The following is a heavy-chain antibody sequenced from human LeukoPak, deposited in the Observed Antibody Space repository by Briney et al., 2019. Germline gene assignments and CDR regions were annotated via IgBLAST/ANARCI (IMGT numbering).Heavy chain of an antibody. CDR1: GGTFSSYA. D-gene: IGHD3-22*01. J-gene: IGHJ4*02. V-gene: IGHV1-69*05. CDR2: IIPIFGTA. Sequence: GSSVKVSCKASGGTFSSYAISWVGQAPGQGLEWMGRIIPIFGTANYAQKFQGRVTITTDESTSTAYMELSSLRSEDTAVYYCASAYCYDSSGSSGGYWGQGTLVTVSS. CDR3: ASAYCYDSSGSSGGY.